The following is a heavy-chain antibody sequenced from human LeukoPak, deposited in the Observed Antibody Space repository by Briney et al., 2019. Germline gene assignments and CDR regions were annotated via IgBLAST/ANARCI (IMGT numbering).Heavy chain of an antibody. D-gene: IGHD4-11*01. J-gene: IGHJ4*02. CDR2: IFYSGST. CDR3: ARTQKTTDYSYYFDY. CDR1: GGSISSSTHY. V-gene: IGHV4-39*01. Sequence: SETLSLTCSVSGGSISSSTHYWGWIRQPPGKGLEWIGSIFYSGSTYYNPSLKSRVTISVDTSKNQLSLKLSSVTAADTAVYYCARTQKTTDYSYYFDYWGQGTLVTVSS.